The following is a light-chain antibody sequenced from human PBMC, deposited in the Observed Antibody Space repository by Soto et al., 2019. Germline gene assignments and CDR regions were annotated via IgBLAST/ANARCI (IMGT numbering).Light chain of an antibody. CDR2: EVT. CDR1: SSDVGGYNY. CDR3: SSFAGGGNPVL. J-gene: IGLJ2*01. Sequence: QSALTQPPSASGSLGQSVTISCTGTSSDVGGYNYVSWHQQHPGKAPKVMIYEVTKRPPGVTDRFSGSKSGNTASLTVSGLQAEDEAYYYCSSFAGGGNPVLLGGGTKVTVL. V-gene: IGLV2-8*01.